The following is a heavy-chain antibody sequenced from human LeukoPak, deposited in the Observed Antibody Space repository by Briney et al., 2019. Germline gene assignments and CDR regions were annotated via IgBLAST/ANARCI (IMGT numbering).Heavy chain of an antibody. V-gene: IGHV3-53*01. D-gene: IGHD2-8*01. J-gene: IGHJ4*02. CDR1: GFTVSSNY. CDR3: AGGSLVWQFDY. CDR2: IYSDGSA. Sequence: GGSLRLSCAASGFTVSSNYMSWVRQVPGKGLEWVSVIYSDGSAYYPDSVKGRFTISRDNSKNTLYLQMNSLRADDTAVYFCAGGSLVWQFDYWGQGTLVAVSS.